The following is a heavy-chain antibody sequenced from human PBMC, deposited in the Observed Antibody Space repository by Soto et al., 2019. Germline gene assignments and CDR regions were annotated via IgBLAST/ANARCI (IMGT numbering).Heavy chain of an antibody. CDR2: INPNSGGT. V-gene: IGHV1-2*04. J-gene: IGHJ4*02. CDR1: GYTFTGYY. D-gene: IGHD2-15*01. CDR3: ARVHCSGGSCFDFDY. Sequence: ASVKVSCKASGYTFTGYYMHWVRQAPGQGLEWMGWINPNSGGTNYAQKFQGWVAMTRDTSISTAYMELSRLRSDDTAVYYCARVHCSGGSCFDFDYWGQGTLVTSPQ.